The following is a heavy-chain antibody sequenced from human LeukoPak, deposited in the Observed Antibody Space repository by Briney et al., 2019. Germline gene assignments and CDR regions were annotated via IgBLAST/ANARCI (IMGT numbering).Heavy chain of an antibody. CDR2: IYTSGST. V-gene: IGHV4-4*07. CDR3: ARGQLDCSSTSCYTVWFDP. Sequence: PSETLSLTCTVSGGSISSYYWSWIRQPAGKGLEWIGRIYTSGSTNYNPSLKSRVTISVDTSKNQFSLKLSSVTAADTAVYYCARGQLDCSSTSCYTVWFDPWGQGTLVTVSS. CDR1: GGSISSYY. J-gene: IGHJ5*02. D-gene: IGHD2-2*02.